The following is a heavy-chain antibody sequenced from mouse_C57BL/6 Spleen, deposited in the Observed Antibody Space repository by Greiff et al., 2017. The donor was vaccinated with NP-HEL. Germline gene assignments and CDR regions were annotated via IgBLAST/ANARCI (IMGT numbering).Heavy chain of an antibody. D-gene: IGHD2-2*01. CDR1: GFTFSDAW. J-gene: IGHJ3*01. V-gene: IGHV6-6*01. Sequence: EVKLMESGGGLVQPGGSMKLSCAASGFTFSDAWMDWVRQSPEKGLEWVAEIRNKDNNHATYYAESVKGRFTISRDDSKSSVYLQMNSLRAEDTGIYYCTRWLRRGFAYWGQGTLVTVSA. CDR3: TRWLRRGFAY. CDR2: IRNKDNNHAT.